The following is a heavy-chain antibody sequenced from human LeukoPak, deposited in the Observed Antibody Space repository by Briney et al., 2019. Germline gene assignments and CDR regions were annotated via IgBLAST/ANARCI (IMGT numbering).Heavy chain of an antibody. CDR2: ISYDGSNK. D-gene: IGHD1-26*01. Sequence: GGSLRLSCAASGFTFSSYAMHWVRQAPGKGLEWVAVISYDGSNKYYADSVKGRFTISRDNSKNTLYLQMNSLRAEDTAVYYCARARPYVGAFDIWGQGTVVTVSS. J-gene: IGHJ3*02. CDR1: GFTFSSYA. CDR3: ARARPYVGAFDI. V-gene: IGHV3-30-3*01.